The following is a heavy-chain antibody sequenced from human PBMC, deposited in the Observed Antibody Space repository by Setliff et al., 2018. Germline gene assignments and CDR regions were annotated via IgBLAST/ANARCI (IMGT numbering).Heavy chain of an antibody. CDR3: ARDSYTSPDY. Sequence: GESLKISCAASGFTFSSYWMYWVRQAPGKGLVWVSRINRDGSYTVYADSVEGRFTISRDNAKNTLYLQMNSLGAEDTAVYYCARDSYTSPDYWGQGTLVTVSS. D-gene: IGHD6-13*01. J-gene: IGHJ4*02. CDR1: GFTFSSYW. CDR2: INRDGSYT. V-gene: IGHV3-74*01.